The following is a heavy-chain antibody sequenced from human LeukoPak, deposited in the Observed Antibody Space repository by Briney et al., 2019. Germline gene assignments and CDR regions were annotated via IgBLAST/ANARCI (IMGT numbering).Heavy chain of an antibody. J-gene: IGHJ6*03. CDR2: IYYSGST. CDR3: PRALLSPVTPDYYMDV. Sequence: SETLSLTCTVSGGSISSYYWSWIRQPPGKGLEWIGYIYYSGSTNYNPSLKSRVTISVDTSKNQFSLKLSSVTAADTAVYYCPRALLSPVTPDYYMDVWGKGTTVTVSS. V-gene: IGHV4-59*01. CDR1: GGSISSYY. D-gene: IGHD3-16*02.